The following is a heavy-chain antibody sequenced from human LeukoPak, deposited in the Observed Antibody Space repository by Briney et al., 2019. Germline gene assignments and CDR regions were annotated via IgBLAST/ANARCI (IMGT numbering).Heavy chain of an antibody. J-gene: IGHJ6*02. CDR2: IYPGDSDT. V-gene: IGHV5-51*01. Sequence: GPSLKISSTGSGSRFSTYWIGWVRPTPGKGLEWMGIIYPGDSDTRYSPSFQGQVTISADKSISTAYLQWSSLEASDTAMYYCARLSAHYDILTGYQNDYYYGMDVWGQGTTVTVSS. CDR3: ARLSAHYDILTGYQNDYYYGMDV. CDR1: GSRFSTYW. D-gene: IGHD3-9*01.